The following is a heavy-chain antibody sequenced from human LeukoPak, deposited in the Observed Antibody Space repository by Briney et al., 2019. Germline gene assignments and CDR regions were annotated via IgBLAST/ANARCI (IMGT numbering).Heavy chain of an antibody. V-gene: IGHV3-21*01. CDR2: ISSSSSYI. J-gene: IGHJ4*02. D-gene: IGHD3-22*01. CDR3: ARGNYDSRGYYSYYFDY. Sequence: GGSLRLSCAASGFTFSSYSMKWVRQAPGKGLEWVSSISSSSSYIYYADSVKGRFTISRDNAKNSLYLQMNSLRAEDTAVYYCARGNYDSRGYYSYYFDYWGQGTLVTVSS. CDR1: GFTFSSYS.